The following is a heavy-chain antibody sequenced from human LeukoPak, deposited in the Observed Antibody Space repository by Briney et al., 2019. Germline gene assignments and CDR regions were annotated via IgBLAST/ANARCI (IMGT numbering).Heavy chain of an antibody. D-gene: IGHD6-13*01. CDR1: GYTFTSYD. J-gene: IGHJ4*02. CDR3: AVGIAAAGIYDY. V-gene: IGHV1-8*03. Sequence: ASVKVSCKASGYTFTSYDINWVRQATGQGLEWMGWMNPNSGNTGYAQKFQGRVTITRNTSISTAYMELSSLRSEDTAVYYCAVGIAAAGIYDYWGQGTLVTVSS. CDR2: MNPNSGNT.